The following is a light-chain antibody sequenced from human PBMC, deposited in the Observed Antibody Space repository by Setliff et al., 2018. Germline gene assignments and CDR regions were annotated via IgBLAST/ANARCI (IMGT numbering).Light chain of an antibody. CDR3: SSYTSSTTLI. J-gene: IGLJ2*01. V-gene: IGLV2-14*01. CDR2: AVS. CDR1: NSDVGGYNY. Sequence: QSVLTQPASVSGSPGQSIAISCTGTNSDVGGYNYVSWYQQHPGKDPQLIIFAVSNRPSGVSDRFSGSKSGNTASLTISGLQAEDEADYYCSSYTSSTTLIFGGETKVTVL.